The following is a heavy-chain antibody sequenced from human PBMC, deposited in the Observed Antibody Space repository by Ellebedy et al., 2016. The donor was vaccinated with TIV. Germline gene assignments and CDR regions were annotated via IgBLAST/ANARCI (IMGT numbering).Heavy chain of an antibody. D-gene: IGHD1-20*01. J-gene: IGHJ4*02. CDR2: IYTSGRT. CDR1: GGSISSYY. Sequence: MPSETLSLTCTVSGGSISSYYWSWIRQPAGKGLEWIGRIYTSGRTNYNPSLKSRVTMSVDTSKNQFSLKLSSVTAADTAVYYCARTPLPIITGTIVGFFDYWGQGTLVTVSS. CDR3: ARTPLPIITGTIVGFFDY. V-gene: IGHV4-4*07.